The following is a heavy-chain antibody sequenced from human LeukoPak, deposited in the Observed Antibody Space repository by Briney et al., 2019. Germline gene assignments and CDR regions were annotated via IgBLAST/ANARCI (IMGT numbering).Heavy chain of an antibody. CDR2: INSDGSST. V-gene: IGHV3-74*01. CDR3: ARLPSYGSGRDY. D-gene: IGHD5-18*01. J-gene: IGHJ4*02. Sequence: GGSLRLSCAASGFGFSNSWMHWVRQAPGKGLVWVSRINSDGSSTNYADSVKGRFTISRDNAKNSLYLQMNSLRAEDTAVYYCARLPSYGSGRDYWGQGTLVTVSS. CDR1: GFGFSNSW.